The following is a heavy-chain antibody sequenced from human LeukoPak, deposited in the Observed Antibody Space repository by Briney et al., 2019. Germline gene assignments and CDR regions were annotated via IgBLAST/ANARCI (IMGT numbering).Heavy chain of an antibody. Sequence: PGGSLRLSCAASGFTFSDYYMSWIRQAPGKGLERVSYISSSGSTTYYADSVKDRFTISRDNAKNSLYLQMTSLRVDDTAVYYCAKRTTGSPDAFDIWGQGTMVTVSS. CDR2: ISSSGSTT. J-gene: IGHJ3*02. CDR3: AKRTTGSPDAFDI. D-gene: IGHD3-10*01. CDR1: GFTFSDYY. V-gene: IGHV3-11*01.